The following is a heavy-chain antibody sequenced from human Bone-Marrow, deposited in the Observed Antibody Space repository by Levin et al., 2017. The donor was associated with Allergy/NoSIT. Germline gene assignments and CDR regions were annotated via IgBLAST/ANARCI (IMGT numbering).Heavy chain of an antibody. CDR2: VHHSGST. CDR3: ARTDYGDYWRGFDY. D-gene: IGHD4-17*01. CDR1: GGSISSGGYY. V-gene: IGHV4-31*11. J-gene: IGHJ4*02. Sequence: LRLSCVVSGGSISSGGYYWSWIRQHPGTGLEWIGYVHHSGSTYYNPSLKSRLTISLDTSKNHFSLKLTSVTAADTAVYYCARTDYGDYWRGFDYWGQGTLVTVSS.